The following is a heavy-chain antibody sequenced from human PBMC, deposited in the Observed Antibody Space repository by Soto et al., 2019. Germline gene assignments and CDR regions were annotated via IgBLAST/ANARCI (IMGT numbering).Heavy chain of an antibody. J-gene: IGHJ6*02. Sequence: ASVKVSCKASGYTFTSYYMHWVRQAPGQGLEWMGIINPSGGSTSYAQKFQGRVTMTRDTSTSTVYMELSSLRSEDTAVYYCASAGITIFGVVNAYGMDVWGQGTTVTVPS. D-gene: IGHD3-3*01. CDR2: INPSGGST. V-gene: IGHV1-46*01. CDR1: GYTFTSYY. CDR3: ASAGITIFGVVNAYGMDV.